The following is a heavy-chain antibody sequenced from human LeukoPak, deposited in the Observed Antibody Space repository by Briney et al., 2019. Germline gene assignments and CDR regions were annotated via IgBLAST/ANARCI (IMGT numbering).Heavy chain of an antibody. J-gene: IGHJ4*02. CDR1: GGSISSYY. Sequence: SETLSLTCTVSGGSISSYYWSWIRQPPGRGLEWIANIYHTGSTNYNPSLSSRVTISIDTAKNQFSLKLTSVTAANTAVYYCARRGRNSSGWQDYLWGQGTLVTVSS. CDR3: ARRGRNSSGWQDYL. CDR2: IYHTGST. V-gene: IGHV4-59*01. D-gene: IGHD6-25*01.